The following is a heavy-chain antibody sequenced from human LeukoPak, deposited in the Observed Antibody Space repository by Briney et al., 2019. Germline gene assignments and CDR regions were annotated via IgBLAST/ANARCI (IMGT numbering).Heavy chain of an antibody. Sequence: PGGSLRLSCAASGFTFSSYEMNWVRRAPGKGLEWVSYISSSGSTIYYADSVKGRFTISRDNAKNSLYLQMNSLRAEDTAVYYCARDGSGSYYYYYYGMDVWGQGTTVTVSS. J-gene: IGHJ6*02. CDR2: ISSSGSTI. CDR1: GFTFSSYE. D-gene: IGHD3-10*01. V-gene: IGHV3-48*03. CDR3: ARDGSGSYYYYYYGMDV.